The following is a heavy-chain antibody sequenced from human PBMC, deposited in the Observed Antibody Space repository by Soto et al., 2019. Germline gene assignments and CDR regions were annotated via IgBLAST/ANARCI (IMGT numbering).Heavy chain of an antibody. CDR3: ARVSGSYYYGMDV. J-gene: IGHJ6*02. Sequence: QVQLQESGPGLVKPSGTLSLTCAVSGGSISSSYWWSWVRQPPGKGLEWIGEIYHSGSTNYNPSLKRRVTISVDKSKSQFSLMLSSVTADDAAVYSCARVSGSYYYGMDVWGQGTTVTVSS. V-gene: IGHV4-4*02. D-gene: IGHD3-10*01. CDR1: GGSISSSYW. CDR2: IYHSGST.